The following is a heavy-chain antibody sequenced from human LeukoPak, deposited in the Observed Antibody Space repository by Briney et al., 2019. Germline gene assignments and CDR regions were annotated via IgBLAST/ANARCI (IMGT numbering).Heavy chain of an antibody. CDR3: ARVARGIQYFDY. CDR2: IYYSGST. D-gene: IGHD6-13*01. V-gene: IGHV4-59*01. J-gene: IGHJ4*02. CDR1: GGSLSSYY. Sequence: SETLSLTCTVSGGSLSSYYWSWIRQPPGKGLEWIGYIYYSGSTNYNPSLKSRVTISVDTSKNQFSLKLSSVTAADTAVYYCARVARGIQYFDYWGQGTLVTVSS.